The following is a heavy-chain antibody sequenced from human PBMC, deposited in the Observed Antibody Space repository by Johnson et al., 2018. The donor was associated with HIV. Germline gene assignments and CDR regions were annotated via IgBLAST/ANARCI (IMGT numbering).Heavy chain of an antibody. CDR2: ISGSGGST. J-gene: IGHJ3*02. CDR1: GFTFSSYA. CDR3: AKVMSTIWDDAVDI. V-gene: IGHV3-23*04. D-gene: IGHD3-16*01. Sequence: VQLVESGGGVVQPGTSLRLSCAASGFTFSSYAMSWVRQALGKGLEWVSGISGSGGSTYYAGSVKGRFTISRDNSKNTVYLQMNSLRAEDTAVYYCAKVMSTIWDDAVDIWGQGTMVTVSS.